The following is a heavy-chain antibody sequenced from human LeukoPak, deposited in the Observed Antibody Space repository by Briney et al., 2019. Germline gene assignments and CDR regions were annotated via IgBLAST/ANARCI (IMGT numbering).Heavy chain of an antibody. V-gene: IGHV3-74*01. D-gene: IGHD6-13*01. J-gene: IGHJ4*02. CDR2: ISPTGSTT. CDR1: GFSFSGHW. Sequence: PGGSLRLSCAASGFSFSGHWMHWARQLPGKGLVWVSRISPTGSTTSYADSVKGRFTVSRDNAKNTLYMQVNNLRGEDTAVYYCARGPSSNWSGLDFWGQGTLLTVSS. CDR3: ARGPSSNWSGLDF.